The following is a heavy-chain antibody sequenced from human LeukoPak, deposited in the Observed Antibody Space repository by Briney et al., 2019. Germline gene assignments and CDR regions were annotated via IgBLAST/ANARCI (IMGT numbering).Heavy chain of an antibody. J-gene: IGHJ4*02. Sequence: GGSLRLSCAASGLTFSSYGVHWVRHAPGKGLEWVAVMSYDGSNKYYADSVKRRFTISRDNSKNTLYLQMNSLRAEDTAVYYCAKTMGVLRYFGWLPHADYWGQGTLVTVSS. CDR3: AKTMGVLRYFGWLPHADY. V-gene: IGHV3-30*18. D-gene: IGHD3-9*01. CDR2: MSYDGSNK. CDR1: GLTFSSYG.